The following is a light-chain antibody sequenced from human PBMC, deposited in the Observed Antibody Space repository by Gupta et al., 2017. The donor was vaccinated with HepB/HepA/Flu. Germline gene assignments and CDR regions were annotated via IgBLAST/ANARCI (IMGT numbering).Light chain of an antibody. CDR1: QSVTSNF. J-gene: IGKJ2*01. V-gene: IGKV3-20*01. CDR2: GAS. Sequence: EIVLTQSPGTLSLSPGDRATLSCRASQSVTSNFLAWYQQRPGQAPRLLIYGASTRATGIPDRFSGSGSGTDFTLTISRLEPEDFVMYYCHQYGFERDTFGQGTKVEIK. CDR3: HQYGFERDT.